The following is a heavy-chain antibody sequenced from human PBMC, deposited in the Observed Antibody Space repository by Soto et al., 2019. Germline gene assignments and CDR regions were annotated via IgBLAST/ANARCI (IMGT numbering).Heavy chain of an antibody. D-gene: IGHD2-2*02. J-gene: IGHJ5*02. CDR1: GFRFTYYG. CDR2: ISAHNGNT. Sequence: QMQLVQSGAEVKKPGASVRVSCKASGFRFTYYGITWVRQAPGQGLEWMGWISAHNGNTNYAQKLEGRVTMTTDTSTSTAYMGLRSLRSYDTAVYYCARYYCSTSTCYSYWLDPWGQGTLVTVSS. CDR3: ARYYCSTSTCYSYWLDP. V-gene: IGHV1-18*04.